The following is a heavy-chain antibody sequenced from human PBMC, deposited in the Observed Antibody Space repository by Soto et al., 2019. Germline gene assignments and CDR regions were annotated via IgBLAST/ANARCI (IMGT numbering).Heavy chain of an antibody. CDR1: GFTFSSYA. Sequence: GGSLRLSCAASGFTFSSYAMSWVRQAPGKGLEWVSTISGSGGNTYYADSVKGRFAISRDNSQNTLYLQMNSLRAEDTAVYYCARLTYYYDSSGPPAYWGQGTLVTVSS. J-gene: IGHJ4*02. CDR2: ISGSGGNT. CDR3: ARLTYYYDSSGPPAY. D-gene: IGHD3-22*01. V-gene: IGHV3-23*01.